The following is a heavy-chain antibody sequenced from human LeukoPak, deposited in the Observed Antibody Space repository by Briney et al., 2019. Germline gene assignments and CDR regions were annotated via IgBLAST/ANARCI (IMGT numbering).Heavy chain of an antibody. CDR3: ARSEKKVGYCSSTSCQTYYYYYYMDV. Sequence: GGSLRLSCAASGFTFSSYSMNWVRQAPGKGLEWVSSISSSSSYIYYADSVKGRFTISRDNAKNSLYLQMNSLRAEDTAVYYCARSEKKVGYCSSTSCQTYYYYYYMDVWGKGTTVTVSS. D-gene: IGHD2-2*01. CDR1: GFTFSSYS. J-gene: IGHJ6*03. V-gene: IGHV3-21*01. CDR2: ISSSSSYI.